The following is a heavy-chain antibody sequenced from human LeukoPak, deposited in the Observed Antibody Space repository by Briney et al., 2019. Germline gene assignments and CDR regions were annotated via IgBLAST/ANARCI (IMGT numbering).Heavy chain of an antibody. J-gene: IGHJ6*02. CDR3: ALVPAAIRGYYYYGMDV. V-gene: IGHV3-9*01. Sequence: GRSLRLSCAASGFTFDDYAMHWVRQAPGKGLEWVSGISWNSGSIGYADSVKGRFTISRVNAKNSLYLQMNSLRAEDTALYYCALVPAAIRGYYYYGMDVWGQGTTVTVSS. CDR2: ISWNSGSI. D-gene: IGHD2-2*02. CDR1: GFTFDDYA.